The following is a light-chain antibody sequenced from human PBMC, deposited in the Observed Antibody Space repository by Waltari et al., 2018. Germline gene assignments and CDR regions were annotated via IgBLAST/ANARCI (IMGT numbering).Light chain of an antibody. CDR1: SLRSYH. CDR3: HSRDASGVGGA. V-gene: IGLV3-19*01. Sequence: TQDPAVSVAVGQTVRITCQGDSLRSYHASWYQQRPGQAPKLLIYDQNNRPSGVPGRLSGSSSDNTASWTITGAQAEDEAYYYCHSRDASGVGGAFGGGTKLTVL. J-gene: IGLJ2*01. CDR2: DQN.